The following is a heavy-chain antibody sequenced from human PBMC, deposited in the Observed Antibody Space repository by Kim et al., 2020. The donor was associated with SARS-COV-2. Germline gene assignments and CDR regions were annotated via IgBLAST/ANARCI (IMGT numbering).Heavy chain of an antibody. Sequence: SQTLSLTCAISGDSVSSNSAAWNWIRQSPSRGLEWLGRTYYRSKWYNDYAVSVKSRITINPDTSKNQFSLQLNSVTPEDTAVYYCARERTADPDDSIAAADYYYYYGMDVWGQGTTVTVSS. J-gene: IGHJ6*02. CDR2: TYYRSKWYN. D-gene: IGHD6-13*01. V-gene: IGHV6-1*01. CDR3: ARERTADPDDSIAAADYYYYYGMDV. CDR1: GDSVSSNSAA.